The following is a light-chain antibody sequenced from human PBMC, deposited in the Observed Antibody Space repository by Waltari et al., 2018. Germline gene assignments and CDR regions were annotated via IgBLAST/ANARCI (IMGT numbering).Light chain of an antibody. Sequence: DIQMTQSPTALPASVGDRVSITCRASQSISNWLAWYQHKPGKAPKLLIYKASTLESGVPSRFSGSESETEFTLTISSLQPDDSATYYCQQHYTYSWTFGQGTKVEIK. CDR2: KAS. CDR3: QQHYTYSWT. CDR1: QSISNW. J-gene: IGKJ1*01. V-gene: IGKV1-5*03.